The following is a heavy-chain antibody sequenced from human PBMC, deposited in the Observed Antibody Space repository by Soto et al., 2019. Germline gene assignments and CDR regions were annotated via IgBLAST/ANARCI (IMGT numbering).Heavy chain of an antibody. CDR3: ATVAAYEYSFDN. J-gene: IGHJ4*02. D-gene: IGHD3-16*01. CDR2: ITSSSSTI. CDR1: GLSFNIYS. V-gene: IGHV3-48*02. Sequence: EVQLVESGGGLVQPGGSLRLSCAASGLSFNIYSMNWVRQAPGKGLEWVSYITSSSSTIYYADSVKGRFTISRDNAKNSLYLQLNSLRDEDTAIYYCATVAAYEYSFDNWGQGTLVTVSS.